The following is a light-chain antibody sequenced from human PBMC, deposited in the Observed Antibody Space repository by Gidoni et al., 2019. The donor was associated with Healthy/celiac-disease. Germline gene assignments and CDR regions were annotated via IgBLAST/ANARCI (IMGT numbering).Light chain of an antibody. CDR2: KAS. Sequence: DIQMTQSTSTLSASVGDRVTITCRASQSISSWLAWYQQKPGKAPKLLIYKASSLESGVPSRFSGSGSGTEFTLTISSLQPDDFATYYCQQYNSYPDTFGQGTKLEIK. CDR1: QSISSW. J-gene: IGKJ2*01. V-gene: IGKV1-5*03. CDR3: QQYNSYPDT.